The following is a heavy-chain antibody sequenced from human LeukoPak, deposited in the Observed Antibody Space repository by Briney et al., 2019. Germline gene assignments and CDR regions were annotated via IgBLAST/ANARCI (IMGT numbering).Heavy chain of an antibody. CDR2: ISGSGGST. CDR3: AKDMGAGDAFDI. CDR1: GGTFSSYA. J-gene: IGHJ3*02. D-gene: IGHD1-26*01. Sequence: ASVKVSCKASGGTFSSYAMSWVRQAPGKGLEWVSAISGSGGSTYYADSVKGRFTISRDNSKNTLYLQMNSLRAEDTAVYYCAKDMGAGDAFDIWGQGTMVTVSS. V-gene: IGHV3-23*01.